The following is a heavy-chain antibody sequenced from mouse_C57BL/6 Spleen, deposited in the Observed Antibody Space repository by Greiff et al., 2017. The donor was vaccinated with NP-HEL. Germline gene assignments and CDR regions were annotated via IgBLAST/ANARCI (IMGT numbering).Heavy chain of an antibody. J-gene: IGHJ3*01. Sequence: QVQLQQPGAELVKPGASVKLSCKASGYTFTSYWMHWVKQRPGQGLEWIGMIHPNSGSTNYNEKFKSKATLTVDKSSSPASMQLSSLTSEDSAVYFCARETGSSFTYWGQGTRVTVSA. D-gene: IGHD4-1*01. CDR1: GYTFTSYW. V-gene: IGHV1-64*01. CDR3: ARETGSSFTY. CDR2: IHPNSGST.